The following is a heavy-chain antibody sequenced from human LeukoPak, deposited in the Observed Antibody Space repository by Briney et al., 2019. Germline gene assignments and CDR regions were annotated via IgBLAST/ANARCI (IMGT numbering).Heavy chain of an antibody. D-gene: IGHD3-22*01. CDR3: ARDKAIYYDSSGYSDY. V-gene: IGHV4-39*07. J-gene: IGHJ4*02. Sequence: PSETLSLTCTVSGGSISSSSYYWGWIRQPPGKGLEWIGSIYYSGSTYYNPSLKSRVTISVYTSKNQFSLKLSSVTAADTAVYYCARDKAIYYDSSGYSDYWGQGTLVTVSS. CDR2: IYYSGST. CDR1: GGSISSSSYY.